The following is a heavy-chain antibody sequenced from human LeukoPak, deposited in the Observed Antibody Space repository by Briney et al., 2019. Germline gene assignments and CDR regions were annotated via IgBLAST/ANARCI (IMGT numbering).Heavy chain of an antibody. CDR2: ISTSSSYI. D-gene: IGHD3-22*01. Sequence: PGGSLRLSCAASGFTFSTYSMNWVRQAPGKGLEWVSSISTSSSYIYYANSLKGRFTSSRDNAKNSLYLQMISLGAEDTAVYFCARGSGVTMSVDSFDYWGQGTLVTVSS. CDR3: ARGSGVTMSVDSFDY. CDR1: GFTFSTYS. V-gene: IGHV3-21*01. J-gene: IGHJ4*02.